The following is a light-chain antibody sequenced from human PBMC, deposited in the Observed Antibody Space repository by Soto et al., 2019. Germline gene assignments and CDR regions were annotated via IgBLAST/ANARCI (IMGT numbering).Light chain of an antibody. V-gene: IGLV2-14*03. CDR2: DVT. CDR1: SSDIGGYNY. J-gene: IGLJ2*01. CDR3: SSYTISDTLV. Sequence: QSVLTQPASVSGSPGQSITISCTGGSSDIGGYNYVSWYQQHPGKAPNLIIYDVTYRPSGVSSRFSGSKSGNTASLSISGLQAEDEADYYCSSYTISDTLVFGGGTKLTVL.